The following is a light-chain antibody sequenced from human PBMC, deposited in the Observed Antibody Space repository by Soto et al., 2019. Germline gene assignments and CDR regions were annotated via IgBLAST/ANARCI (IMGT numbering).Light chain of an antibody. V-gene: IGKV1-12*01. CDR3: QQGDSFPFT. J-gene: IGKJ4*01. CDR2: AAS. CDR1: QDISTW. Sequence: DIQMTHSPSSVSASVGDRVTITCRASQDISTWVAWYQQKPGKAPKLLISAASTLQSGVPRRFSGSGSGTDFTLIIRSLQPEDFATYFCQQGDSFPFTFGGGTKVQIK.